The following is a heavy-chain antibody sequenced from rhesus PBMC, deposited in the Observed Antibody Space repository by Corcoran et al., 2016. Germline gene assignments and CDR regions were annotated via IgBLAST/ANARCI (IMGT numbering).Heavy chain of an antibody. D-gene: IGHD3-3*01. CDR2: ISEMGGST. J-gene: IGHJ4*01. Sequence: QVQLQESGPGLVKPSETLSLTCAVSGGSISSNYWRWIRQPPGKGLEGIGRISEMGGSTNSNPSLMCRGTISKDTAKNRCSLKRSCGTGADTAVYYCARVYYNIWTLQYYCDYWGQGVLVTVSS. CDR1: GGSISSNY. V-gene: IGHV4-173*01. CDR3: ARVYYNIWTLQYYCDY.